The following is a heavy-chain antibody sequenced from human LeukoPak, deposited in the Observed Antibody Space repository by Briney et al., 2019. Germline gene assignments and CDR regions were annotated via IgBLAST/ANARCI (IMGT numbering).Heavy chain of an antibody. CDR1: GFTFGKSW. CDR3: ARDYQYGLDV. J-gene: IGHJ6*02. Sequence: GGSLRLSCAASGFTFGKSWIHWVRQAPGKGLVWVSHINRDGSSTNYADSVKGRFTISRDNAKNTLPLQMNSLRAEDTAVYYCARDYQYGLDVWGQGTTVTVSS. V-gene: IGHV3-74*01. CDR2: INRDGSST.